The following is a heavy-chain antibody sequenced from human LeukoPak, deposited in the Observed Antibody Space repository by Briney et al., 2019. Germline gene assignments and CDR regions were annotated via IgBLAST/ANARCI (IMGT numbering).Heavy chain of an antibody. D-gene: IGHD2-21*02. CDR3: ARSPAGEVTASFDY. CDR2: IYTSGST. J-gene: IGHJ4*02. CDR1: GGSISSGSYY. Sequence: SQTLSLTCTVSGGSISSGSYYWSWIRQPAGKGLEWIGRIYTSGSTNYNPSLKSRVTISVDTSKNQFSLKLSSVTAADTAVYYCARSPAGEVTASFDYWGQGTLVTVSS. V-gene: IGHV4-61*02.